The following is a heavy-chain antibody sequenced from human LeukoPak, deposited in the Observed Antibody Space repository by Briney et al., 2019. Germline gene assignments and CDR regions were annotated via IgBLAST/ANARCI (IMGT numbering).Heavy chain of an antibody. CDR3: ARDDYGSGTPTIDY. CDR2: IGSSGSYM. Sequence: GGSLRLSSAASGFRFSAYAMNWVRQAPGKGLEWVSSIGSSGSYMYYGDSVKGRFTVSRDNAKNSLYLEMNSLRAEDTAVYYCARDDYGSGTPTIDYWGQGTLVSVAS. J-gene: IGHJ4*02. V-gene: IGHV3-21*01. CDR1: GFRFSAYA. D-gene: IGHD3-16*01.